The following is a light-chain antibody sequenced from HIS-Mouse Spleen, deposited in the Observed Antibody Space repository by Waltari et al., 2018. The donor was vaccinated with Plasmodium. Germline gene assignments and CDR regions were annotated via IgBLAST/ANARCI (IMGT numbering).Light chain of an antibody. J-gene: IGLJ3*02. Sequence: SYELTQPPSVSVSPGQTARITCSGDALPNKYAYWYQQKSGQAPVLVIYEDSTRPSGIPEGFCGSSVGTMSTLTISGAQVEDEADYYCYSTDSSGNHRVFGGGTKLTVL. CDR1: ALPNKY. CDR2: EDS. V-gene: IGLV3-10*01. CDR3: YSTDSSGNHRV.